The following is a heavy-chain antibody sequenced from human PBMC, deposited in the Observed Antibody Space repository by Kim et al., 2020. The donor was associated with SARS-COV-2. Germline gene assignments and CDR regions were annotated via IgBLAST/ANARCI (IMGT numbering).Heavy chain of an antibody. V-gene: IGHV4-4*02. J-gene: IGHJ6*02. Sequence: SETLSLTCGVSGGSITNTNWWSWVRQPPGKGLEWFGEILHSGSTNYNPSLGNRVTISVDKSNDQFSLKLSSVTATDTAVYYCARHLVRGGTFLYAMDVWGQGTTVIVSS. CDR3: ARHLVRGGTFLYAMDV. CDR1: GGSITNTNW. CDR2: ILHSGST. D-gene: IGHD3-10*01.